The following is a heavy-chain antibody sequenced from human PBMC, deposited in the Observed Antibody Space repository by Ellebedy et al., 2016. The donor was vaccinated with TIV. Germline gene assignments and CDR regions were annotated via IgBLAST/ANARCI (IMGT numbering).Heavy chain of an antibody. V-gene: IGHV3-21*06. CDR3: ARPYSGHDPDN. J-gene: IGHJ4*02. D-gene: IGHD5-12*01. CDR2: ITGSSDYK. Sequence: GESLKISCAASGFTFSTYLMHWVRQAPGKGLEWVSSITGSSDYKFYADSVKGRFTVSRDNAKSSVYLQMNSLTAEDTAVYYCARPYSGHDPDNWGQGTLVTVSS. CDR1: GFTFSTYL.